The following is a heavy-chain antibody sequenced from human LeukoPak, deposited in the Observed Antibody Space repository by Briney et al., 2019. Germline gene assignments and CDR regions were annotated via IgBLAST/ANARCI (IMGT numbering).Heavy chain of an antibody. V-gene: IGHV4-59*01. Sequence: SETLSLTCSVSGDSISTYYWTWIRQPPGKGLEWIGYIHYSGSTDYNPSLKSRVTISVDTSKNQFSLKLSSVTAADTAVYYCARLRTTALSFDPWGQGTLVTVSS. J-gene: IGHJ5*02. D-gene: IGHD4-17*01. CDR1: GDSISTYY. CDR3: ARLRTTALSFDP. CDR2: IHYSGST.